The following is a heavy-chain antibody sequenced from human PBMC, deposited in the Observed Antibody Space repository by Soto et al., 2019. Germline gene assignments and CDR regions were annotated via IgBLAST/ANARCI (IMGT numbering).Heavy chain of an antibody. J-gene: IGHJ6*04. CDR2: INHSGST. D-gene: IGHD1-7*01. V-gene: IGHV4-34*01. CDR3: ARGVYNWNYMKFPLDV. Sequence: SETLSLTCAVYGGSFSGYYWSWIRQPPGKGLEWIGEINHSGSTNYNPSLKSRVTISVDTSKNQFSLKLSSVTAADTAVYYCARGVYNWNYMKFPLDVWGKGTTVTVSS. CDR1: GGSFSGYY.